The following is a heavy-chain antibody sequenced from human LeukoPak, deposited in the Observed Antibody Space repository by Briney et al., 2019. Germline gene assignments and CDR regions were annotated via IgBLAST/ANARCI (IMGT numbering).Heavy chain of an antibody. CDR3: ANGWSPDY. D-gene: IGHD2-15*01. V-gene: IGHV3-23*01. J-gene: IGHJ4*02. Sequence: GGSLRLSCAASVFTFSSYAMSWVRQAPGRGLEWVSGISGSGGSTYYADSVKGRFTIFRDNSKNTLYLQMNSLRAEDTAVYHCANGWSPDYWGRGTLVTVSS. CDR1: VFTFSSYA. CDR2: ISGSGGST.